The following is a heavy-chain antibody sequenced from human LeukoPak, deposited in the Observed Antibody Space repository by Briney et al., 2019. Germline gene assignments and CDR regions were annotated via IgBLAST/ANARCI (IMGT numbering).Heavy chain of an antibody. CDR1: GYTFTSYD. CDR3: ARAAPYCSGGSCSDLFDY. J-gene: IGHJ4*02. V-gene: IGHV1-8*01. CDR2: MNPNSGNT. D-gene: IGHD2-15*01. Sequence: ASVKVSCKASGYTFTSYDIHWVRQATGQGLEWMGWMNPNSGNTGYAQKFQGRVTMTRNTSISTAYMELSSLRSEDTAVYYCARAAPYCSGGSCSDLFDYWGQGTLVTVSS.